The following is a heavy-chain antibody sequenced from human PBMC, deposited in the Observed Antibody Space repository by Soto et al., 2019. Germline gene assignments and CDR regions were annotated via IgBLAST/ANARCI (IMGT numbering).Heavy chain of an antibody. Sequence: EVQLLESGGGLVQPGGSLRLSCAASGFTFSSYAMSWVRQAPGKGLEWVSAISGSGGSTYYADSVKGRFTISRDNSKNSLYLQMNSLRAEDTAVYYCAKASGWFGEFDYWGPGTLVTVSS. CDR1: GFTFSSYA. CDR2: ISGSGGST. J-gene: IGHJ4*02. V-gene: IGHV3-23*01. CDR3: AKASGWFGEFDY. D-gene: IGHD3-10*01.